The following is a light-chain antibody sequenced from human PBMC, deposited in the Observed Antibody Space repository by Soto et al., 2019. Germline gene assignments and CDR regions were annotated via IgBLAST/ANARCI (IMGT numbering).Light chain of an antibody. Sequence: QSVLTQPPSSSVTPGQRVTISCSGSSSNIGSNTVNWYQQLPGTATKLLIYSNNQRPSGVPDRFSGSKSGNSASLAISGLQSEDEADYYCAAWDDSLNGYVFGTGTKVTVL. V-gene: IGLV1-44*01. J-gene: IGLJ1*01. CDR3: AAWDDSLNGYV. CDR1: SSNIGSNT. CDR2: SNN.